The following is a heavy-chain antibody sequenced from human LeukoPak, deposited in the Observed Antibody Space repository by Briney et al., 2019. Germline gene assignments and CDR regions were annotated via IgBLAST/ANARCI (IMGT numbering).Heavy chain of an antibody. Sequence: GGSLRLSCAASGFTFDDYAMHWVRQAPGKGLEWVSGISWNSGSIGYADSVKGRFTISRDNAKNSLYLQMNSLRAEDTALHYCAKDTGYSSTSGAFDIWGQGTMVTVSS. J-gene: IGHJ3*02. D-gene: IGHD6-13*01. CDR1: GFTFDDYA. CDR3: AKDTGYSSTSGAFDI. V-gene: IGHV3-9*01. CDR2: ISWNSGSI.